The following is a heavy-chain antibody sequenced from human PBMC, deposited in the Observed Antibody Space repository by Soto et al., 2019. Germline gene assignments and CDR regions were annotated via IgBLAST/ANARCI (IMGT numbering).Heavy chain of an antibody. CDR2: ISGSGGST. CDR3: AKEYSSSWYANYYYYYGMDV. Sequence: GGSLRLSCAASGFTFSSYAMSWVRQAPGKGLEWVSAISGSGGSTYYADSVKGRFTISRDNSKNTLYLQMNSLRAEDTAVYYCAKEYSSSWYANYYYYYGMDVWGQGTTVTVSS. V-gene: IGHV3-23*01. CDR1: GFTFSSYA. D-gene: IGHD6-13*01. J-gene: IGHJ6*02.